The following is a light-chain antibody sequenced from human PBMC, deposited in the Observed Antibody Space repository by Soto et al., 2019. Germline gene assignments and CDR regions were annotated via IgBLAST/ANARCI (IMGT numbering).Light chain of an antibody. Sequence: QSVLTQPPSVSAAPGQRVSISCSGTSYDIGNNYVSWYQQLPGIAPKLLIYDNNKRPSGIPDRFSGSKSGTSATLGITGLQTGDEADYYCGTWDTSLSAVVFGGGTKPTVL. CDR1: SYDIGNNY. CDR2: DNN. J-gene: IGLJ2*01. V-gene: IGLV1-51*01. CDR3: GTWDTSLSAVV.